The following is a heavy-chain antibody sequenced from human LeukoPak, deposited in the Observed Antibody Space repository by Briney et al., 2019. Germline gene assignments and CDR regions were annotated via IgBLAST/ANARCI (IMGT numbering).Heavy chain of an antibody. CDR1: GGSFSGYY. V-gene: IGHV4-34*01. J-gene: IGHJ5*02. Sequence: PSETLSLTCAVYGGSFSGYYWSWIRQPPGKGLEWIGEINHSGSTNYNPSLKSRVTISVDTSKNQFSLKLSSVTAADTAVYYCARGHAFVTMVRGVLYGWFDPWGQGTLVTVSS. CDR3: ARGHAFVTMVRGVLYGWFDP. CDR2: INHSGST. D-gene: IGHD3-10*01.